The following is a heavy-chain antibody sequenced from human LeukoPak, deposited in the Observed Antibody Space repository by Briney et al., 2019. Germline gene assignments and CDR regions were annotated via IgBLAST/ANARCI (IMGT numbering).Heavy chain of an antibody. Sequence: SETLSLTCTVSGGSLSTFYWSWIRQPQGKGPEWIGYIYYRGSTTYNPSLKSRVTISVDTSKNQFSLNLTSVTAADTAVYYCARGGVFPRQFDPWGQGTLVTVSS. V-gene: IGHV4-59*01. J-gene: IGHJ5*02. CDR2: IYYRGST. D-gene: IGHD3-16*01. CDR1: GGSLSTFY. CDR3: ARGGVFPRQFDP.